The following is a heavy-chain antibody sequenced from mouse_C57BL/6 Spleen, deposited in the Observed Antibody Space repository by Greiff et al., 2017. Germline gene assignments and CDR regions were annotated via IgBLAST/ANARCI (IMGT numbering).Heavy chain of an antibody. Sequence: DVKLVESGGGLVKPGGSLKLSCAASGFTFSDYGMHWVRQAPEKGLEWVAYISSGSSTIYYADTVKGRFTISRDNAKNTLCLQMTSLRSEDTAMYYCASVTRNVMGGYFDVWGTGTTVTVSS. J-gene: IGHJ1*03. D-gene: IGHD2-1*01. CDR3: ASVTRNVMGGYFDV. CDR1: GFTFSDYG. CDR2: ISSGSSTI. V-gene: IGHV5-17*01.